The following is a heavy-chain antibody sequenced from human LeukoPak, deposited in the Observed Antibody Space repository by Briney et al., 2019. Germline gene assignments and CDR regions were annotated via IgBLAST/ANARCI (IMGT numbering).Heavy chain of an antibody. CDR3: ARVWGYSGYDFDYYYYYGMDV. D-gene: IGHD5-12*01. Sequence: SETLSLTCTVSGGSISSSSYYWGWIRQPPGKGLEWIGSIYYSGSTYDNPSLKSRVTIAVDTSKNQFSLKLSSVTAADTAVYYCARVWGYSGYDFDYYYYYGMDVWGQGTTVTVSS. J-gene: IGHJ6*02. CDR1: GGSISSSSYY. CDR2: IYYSGST. V-gene: IGHV4-39*07.